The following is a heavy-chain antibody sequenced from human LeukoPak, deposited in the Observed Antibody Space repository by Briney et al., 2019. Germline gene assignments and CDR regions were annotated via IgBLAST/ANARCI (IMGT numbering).Heavy chain of an antibody. V-gene: IGHV3-23*01. D-gene: IGHD3-22*01. CDR1: GFTFSNYA. J-gene: IGHJ4*02. CDR3: AKVYYDSSGYYLNY. Sequence: SGGSLRLSCAASGFTFSNYAMSWVRQPPGKGLEWVSAISGSGGSTYYADSVKGRFTISRDNSKNTLYLQMNSLRAEDTAVYYCAKVYYDSSGYYLNYWGQGTLVTVSS. CDR2: ISGSGGST.